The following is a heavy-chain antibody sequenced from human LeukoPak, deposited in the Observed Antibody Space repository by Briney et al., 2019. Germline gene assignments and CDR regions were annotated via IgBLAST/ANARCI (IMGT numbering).Heavy chain of an antibody. D-gene: IGHD4-17*01. Sequence: PSETLSLTCTVSGGSISSYYWSWIRQPPGQGLEWIGYIYHSGSTYYNPSLKSRVTISVDRSKNQFSLKLSSVTAADTAVYYCARGYGDYKYFDLWGRGTLVTVSS. V-gene: IGHV4-59*12. CDR3: ARGYGDYKYFDL. J-gene: IGHJ2*01. CDR1: GGSISSYY. CDR2: IYHSGST.